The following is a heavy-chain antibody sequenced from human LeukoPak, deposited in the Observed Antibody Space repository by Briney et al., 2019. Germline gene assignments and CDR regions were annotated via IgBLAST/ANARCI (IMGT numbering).Heavy chain of an antibody. V-gene: IGHV1-2*02. D-gene: IGHD6-19*01. CDR2: INPNSGGT. Sequence: ASVKVSCKASGYTFTGCYMHWVRQAPGQGLEWMGWINPNSGGTNYAQKFQGRVTMTRDTSISTAYMELSRLRSDDTAVYYCARGAYSSGWYEGELDYWGQGTLVTVSS. J-gene: IGHJ4*02. CDR3: ARGAYSSGWYEGELDY. CDR1: GYTFTGCY.